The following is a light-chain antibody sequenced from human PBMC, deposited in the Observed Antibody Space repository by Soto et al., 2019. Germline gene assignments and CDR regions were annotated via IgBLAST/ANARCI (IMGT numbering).Light chain of an antibody. CDR1: NGFVWSFSL. CDR3: SLYIGATTYV. Sequence: QSALGQPDSVSGSPGQSITISCTGTNGFVWSFSLVSWYQQHPGKAPKVMISEGHRRHSGVPDRFSGSTSVNSASLTIFGLQADDEADYCCSLYIGATTYVCASGPKVTV. CDR2: EGH. J-gene: IGLJ1*01. V-gene: IGLV2-23*01.